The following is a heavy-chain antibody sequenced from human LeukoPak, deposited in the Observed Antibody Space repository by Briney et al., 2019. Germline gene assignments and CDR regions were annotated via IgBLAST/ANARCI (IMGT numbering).Heavy chain of an antibody. CDR1: GLTFSKYS. J-gene: IGHJ4*02. V-gene: IGHV3-48*04. CDR3: ARDDDWNYEDY. D-gene: IGHD1-7*01. Sequence: GGSLRLSCAASGLTFSKYSMTWVRQAPGKGLEWVSFIDTSSTTMYYTDSVKGRFTISRDNAKNSLYLQMNSLRADDTAVYYCARDDDWNYEDYWGQGTLVTVSS. CDR2: IDTSSTTM.